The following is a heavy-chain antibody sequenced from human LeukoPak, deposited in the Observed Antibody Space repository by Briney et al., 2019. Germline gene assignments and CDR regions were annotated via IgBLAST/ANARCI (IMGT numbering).Heavy chain of an antibody. CDR2: IRYDGSNK. D-gene: IGHD6-13*01. Sequence: PGGSLRLSCAASGFTFSSYGMHWVRQAPGKGLEWVAFIRYDGSNKYYADSVKGRFTISRDNSKNTLYLQMNSLRAEDTAVYYCAKDRIFGIAAAGTLDYWGQGTLVTVSS. V-gene: IGHV3-30*02. CDR1: GFTFSSYG. CDR3: AKDRIFGIAAAGTLDY. J-gene: IGHJ4*02.